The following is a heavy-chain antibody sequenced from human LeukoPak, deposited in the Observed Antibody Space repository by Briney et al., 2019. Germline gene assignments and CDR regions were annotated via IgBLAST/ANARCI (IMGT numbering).Heavy chain of an antibody. CDR2: ITSSNYT. J-gene: IGHJ4*02. V-gene: IGHV3-21*01. D-gene: IGHD2-15*01. CDR3: ARVSCSGGSCLDY. CDR1: GFTFSRYS. Sequence: GGSLRLSCTASGFTFSRYSLNWVRQAPGKGLEWVSSITSSNYTYYADSVKGRFTISRDNAKNSLYLQMNSLRAEDTAVYYCARVSCSGGSCLDYWGQGTLVTVSS.